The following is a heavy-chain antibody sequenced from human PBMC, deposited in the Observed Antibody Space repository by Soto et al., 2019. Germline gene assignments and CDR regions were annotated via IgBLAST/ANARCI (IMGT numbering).Heavy chain of an antibody. Sequence: PGGSLRLSCAASGFTFSSYGMHWVRQAPGKGLEWVAVIWYDGSNKYYADSVKGRFTISRDNSKNTLYLQMNSLRAEDTAVYYCARAVVVADTPRFGYYCYYYMDVWGKGTTVTVSS. CDR3: ARAVVVADTPRFGYYCYYYMDV. V-gene: IGHV3-33*01. J-gene: IGHJ6*03. CDR1: GFTFSSYG. D-gene: IGHD2-15*01. CDR2: IWYDGSNK.